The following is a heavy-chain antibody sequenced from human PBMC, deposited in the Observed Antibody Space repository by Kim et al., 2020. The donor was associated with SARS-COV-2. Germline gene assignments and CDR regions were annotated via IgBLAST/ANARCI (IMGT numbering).Heavy chain of an antibody. D-gene: IGHD4-17*01. CDR3: ARDRYDYGDYGYYFDY. J-gene: IGHJ4*02. V-gene: IGHV3-30*07. Sequence: VKGRFTISRDNSKNTLYLQMNSLRAEDTAVYYCARDRYDYGDYGYYFDYWGQGTWSPSPQ.